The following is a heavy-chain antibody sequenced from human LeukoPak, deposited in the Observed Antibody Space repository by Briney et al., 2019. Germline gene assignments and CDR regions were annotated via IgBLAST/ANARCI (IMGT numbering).Heavy chain of an antibody. D-gene: IGHD3-22*01. V-gene: IGHV4-39*07. Sequence: TPSETLSLTCTVSGGSISTTNHFWVWIRQPPGKGLEYIGSLFYRGNTYYNPSLRSRVTMSVDTSKNQFFLKVTSVTAADTAVYYCARSDSNGSNWFDPWGQGTLVTVSS. J-gene: IGHJ5*02. CDR2: LFYRGNT. CDR1: GGSISTTNHF. CDR3: ARSDSNGSNWFDP.